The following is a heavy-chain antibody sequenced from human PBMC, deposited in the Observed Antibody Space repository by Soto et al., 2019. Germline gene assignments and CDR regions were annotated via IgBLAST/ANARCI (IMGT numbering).Heavy chain of an antibody. CDR3: ARGDKYSRGSEYFQH. CDR2: IYYSGST. J-gene: IGHJ1*01. Sequence: SETLSLTCSVSGGSVSSGSYYWSWIRQPPGKGLEWIGYIYYSGSTNYNPSLKSRVTISVDTSKNQFSLKLSSVTAADTAVYYCARGDKYSRGSEYFQHWGQGTLVTIS. D-gene: IGHD6-19*01. CDR1: GGSVSSGSYY. V-gene: IGHV4-61*01.